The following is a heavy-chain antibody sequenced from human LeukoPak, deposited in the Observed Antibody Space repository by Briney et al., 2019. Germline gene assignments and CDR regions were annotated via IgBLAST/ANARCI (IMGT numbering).Heavy chain of an antibody. CDR2: ISYDGSNK. J-gene: IGHJ4*02. V-gene: IGHV3-30-3*01. Sequence: GGSLRLSCAASGFTFSSYAMHWVRQASGKGLEWVAVISYDGSNKYYADSVKGRFTISRDNSKNTLYLQMNSLRAEDTAVYYCARDWSSIIDPVDYFDYWGQGTLVTVSS. CDR1: GFTFSSYA. CDR3: ARDWSSIIDPVDYFDY. D-gene: IGHD2-2*01.